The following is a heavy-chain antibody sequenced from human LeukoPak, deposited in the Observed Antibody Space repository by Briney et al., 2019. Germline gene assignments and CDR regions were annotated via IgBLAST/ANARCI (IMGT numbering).Heavy chain of an antibody. CDR1: GFTFSSYA. J-gene: IGHJ3*02. V-gene: IGHV3-23*01. D-gene: IGHD3-10*01. Sequence: GGSLRLSCAASGFTFSSYAMSWVRQAPGKGLEWVSAISGSGGSTYYADSVKGRFTISRDNSKNTLYLQMNSLRAEATAVYYCARQIGSHSYGTDAFDIWGQGTMVTVSS. CDR3: ARQIGSHSYGTDAFDI. CDR2: ISGSGGST.